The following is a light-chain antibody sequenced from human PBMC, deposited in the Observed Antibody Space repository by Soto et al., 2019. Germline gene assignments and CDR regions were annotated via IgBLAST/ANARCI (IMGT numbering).Light chain of an antibody. V-gene: IGKV3D-20*02. CDR2: STS. J-gene: IGKJ1*01. CDR1: PGVXPSR. CDR3: QQRSDGLWT. Sequence: ALAQWASALSSSPSERSTLPCRASPGVXPSRLAWDQQKPGQPPRLLXYSTSRRATGSPDRFSGSGSATDFTLTISRMEPYDVAVYYCQQRSDGLWTFGQGTKVDIK.